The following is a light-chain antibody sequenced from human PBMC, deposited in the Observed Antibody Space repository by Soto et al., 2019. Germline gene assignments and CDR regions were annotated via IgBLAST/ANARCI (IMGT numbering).Light chain of an antibody. CDR1: QSISNH. J-gene: IGKJ1*01. Sequence: DIQMTQSPSTLSASVGDRVAITCRASQSISNHLNWYQQKPGKAPKLLIFAASSLQSGVPSRFSSSRSGPDFTLSIGSLKHEDFATYYCQPSYSSPPTFGKGTKVDIK. CDR2: AAS. CDR3: QPSYSSPPT. V-gene: IGKV1-39*01.